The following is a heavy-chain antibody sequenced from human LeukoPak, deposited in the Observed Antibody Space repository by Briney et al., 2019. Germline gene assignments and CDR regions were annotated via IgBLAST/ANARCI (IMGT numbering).Heavy chain of an antibody. V-gene: IGHV1-2*06. Sequence: ASVKVSCKASGYTFTGYYVHWVRQAPGQGLEWMGRVNPDSGGTNYAQKFQGRVTMTRSTSMSTAYMELSSLRSEDTAVYYCARGPPNWGYDYWGQGTLVTVSS. CDR2: VNPDSGGT. D-gene: IGHD7-27*01. CDR1: GYTFTGYY. J-gene: IGHJ4*02. CDR3: ARGPPNWGYDY.